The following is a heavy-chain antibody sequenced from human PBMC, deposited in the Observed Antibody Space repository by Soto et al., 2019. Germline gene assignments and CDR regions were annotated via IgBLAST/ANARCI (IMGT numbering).Heavy chain of an antibody. V-gene: IGHV4-34*01. Sequence: PSETLSLTCAVYGGSFSGYYWSWIRQPPGKGLEWIGEINHSGSTNYNPSLKSRVTISVDTSKNQFSLKLSSVTAADTAVYYCARERTTWGLDAFDIWGQGTMVT. J-gene: IGHJ3*02. D-gene: IGHD4-17*01. CDR3: ARERTTWGLDAFDI. CDR2: INHSGST. CDR1: GGSFSGYY.